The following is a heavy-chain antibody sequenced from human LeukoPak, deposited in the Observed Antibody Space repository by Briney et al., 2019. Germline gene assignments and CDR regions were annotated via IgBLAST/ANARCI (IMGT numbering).Heavy chain of an antibody. D-gene: IGHD4-17*01. CDR1: GGSISSYY. CDR3: ASSIDYGEIFFDY. J-gene: IGHJ4*02. V-gene: IGHV4-59*13. Sequence: SETLSLTCTVSGGSISSYYWSWIRQPPGKGLEWSGYIYYSGSTNYNPSLKSRVTISVDTSKNQLSLKLSSVTAADTAVYYCASSIDYGEIFFDYWGQGTLVSVSS. CDR2: IYYSGST.